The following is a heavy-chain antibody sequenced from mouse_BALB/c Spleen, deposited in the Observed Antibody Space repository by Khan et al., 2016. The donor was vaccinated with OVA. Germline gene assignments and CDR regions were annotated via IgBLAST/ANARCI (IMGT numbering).Heavy chain of an antibody. Sequence: VQLQQSGAELMKPGASVKLSCTVSGFNIKDTYMHWVKQRPEQGLEWIGRIDPANGNTNYDPKFQGKATMTADTSSNTAYLQLSSLTSEDTAVFYWTGSVLLDAGDDWGQRTSVTVSS. CDR3: TGSVLLDAGDD. CDR2: IDPANGNT. J-gene: IGHJ4*01. CDR1: GFNIKDTY. V-gene: IGHV14-3*02. D-gene: IGHD2-2*01.